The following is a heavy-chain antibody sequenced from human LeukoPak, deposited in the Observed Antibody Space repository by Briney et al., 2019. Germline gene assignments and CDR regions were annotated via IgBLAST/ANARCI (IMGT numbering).Heavy chain of an antibody. V-gene: IGHV3-33*01. D-gene: IGHD2-21*02. Sequence: PGRSLRLSCAASGFTFSSYGMHWVRQAPGKGLEWVAVTWYDGNNKDYADSVKGRFTISRDNSKNTVYLQMNSLRAEDTAVYHCARDRCGGNCFYLDSWGQGTLVTVSS. CDR2: TWYDGNNK. J-gene: IGHJ4*02. CDR3: ARDRCGGNCFYLDS. CDR1: GFTFSSYG.